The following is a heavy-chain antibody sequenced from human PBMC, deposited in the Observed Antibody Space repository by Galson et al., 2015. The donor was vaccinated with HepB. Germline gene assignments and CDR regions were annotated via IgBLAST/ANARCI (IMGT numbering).Heavy chain of an antibody. CDR1: GYTFTSYG. Sequence: SVKVSCKASGYTFTSYGISWVRQAPGQGLEWMGWISAYNGNTNYAQKLQGRVTMTTDTSTSTAYMELRSLRSDDTAVYYCARDPTRLDYYYGMDVWGQGTTVTVSS. D-gene: IGHD6-19*01. CDR3: ARDPTRLDYYYGMDV. V-gene: IGHV1-18*01. J-gene: IGHJ6*02. CDR2: ISAYNGNT.